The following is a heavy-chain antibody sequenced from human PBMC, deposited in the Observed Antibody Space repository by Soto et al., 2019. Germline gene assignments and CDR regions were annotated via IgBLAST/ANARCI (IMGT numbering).Heavy chain of an antibody. CDR1: GGTFSSYA. D-gene: IGHD2-2*01. Sequence: QVPLVQSGAEVKKPGSSVKVSCKASGGTFSSYAISWVRQAPGQGLEWMGGIIPIFGTANYAQKFQGRVTITADKSTSTAYMELSSLRSEDTAVYYCARGGPNIVVVPAAHYYYYYGMDVWGQGTTVTVSS. CDR2: IIPIFGTA. CDR3: ARGGPNIVVVPAAHYYYYYGMDV. V-gene: IGHV1-69*06. J-gene: IGHJ6*02.